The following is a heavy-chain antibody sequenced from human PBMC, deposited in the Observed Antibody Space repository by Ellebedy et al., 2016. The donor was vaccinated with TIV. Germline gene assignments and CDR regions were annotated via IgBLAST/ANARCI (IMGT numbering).Heavy chain of an antibody. J-gene: IGHJ3*02. CDR3: ARAGGYDSDAFDI. CDR2: IVVGSGNT. CDR1: GFTFTSSA. D-gene: IGHD3-22*01. V-gene: IGHV1-58*02. Sequence: AASVKVSCQASGFTFTSSAMQWVRQARGQRLEWIGWIVVGSGNTNYAQKFQGRVTITADKSTSTAYMELSSLRSEDTAVYYCARAGGYDSDAFDIWGQGTMVTVSS.